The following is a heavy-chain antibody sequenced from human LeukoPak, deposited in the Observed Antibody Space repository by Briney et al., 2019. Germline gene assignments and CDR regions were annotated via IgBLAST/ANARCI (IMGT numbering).Heavy chain of an antibody. CDR3: VRNMVRGVVYFDS. CDR1: GFTFSDYW. Sequence: PGGSLRLSCAASGFTFSDYWMHWVRQTPGKGLVWDSRISYDGGGTNYAESVKGRFTISRDNAKNTLYLQMNSLRVEDTAVYYCVRNMVRGVVYFDSWGQGALVTVSS. CDR2: ISYDGGGT. J-gene: IGHJ4*02. D-gene: IGHD3-10*01. V-gene: IGHV3-74*01.